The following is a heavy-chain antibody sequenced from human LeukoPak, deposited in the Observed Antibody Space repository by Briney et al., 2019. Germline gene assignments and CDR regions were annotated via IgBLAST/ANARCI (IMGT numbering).Heavy chain of an antibody. J-gene: IGHJ4*02. Sequence: GESLKISCQASGYSFSDYWIGWVRQLPDKGLKWMAIIYPGDSDIRYSPSSQGRVTISADKSINTAYLQWSSLKASDTAIYYCARLQSLATVAFFFDSWGQGTLVTVSS. CDR3: ARLQSLATVAFFFDS. D-gene: IGHD4-11*01. CDR2: IYPGDSDI. V-gene: IGHV5-51*01. CDR1: GYSFSDYW.